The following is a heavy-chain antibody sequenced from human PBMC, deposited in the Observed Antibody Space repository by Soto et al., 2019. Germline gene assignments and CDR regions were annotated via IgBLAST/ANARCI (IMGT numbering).Heavy chain of an antibody. CDR1: VGSINNDNYY. CDR3: ARGPSVDKGDS. CDR2: IYNIGST. V-gene: IGHV4-30-4*01. D-gene: IGHD2-15*01. J-gene: IGHJ4*02. Sequence: QVQLQESGPGLVEPSQTLSLTCTVSVGSINNDNYYWSWFCQPPRKGLEGIGHIYNIGSTYSIPSLKSRVTLCVDPCNNYVPLKLTSVTASETAVYYCARGPSVDKGDSWGQGTLVTVSS.